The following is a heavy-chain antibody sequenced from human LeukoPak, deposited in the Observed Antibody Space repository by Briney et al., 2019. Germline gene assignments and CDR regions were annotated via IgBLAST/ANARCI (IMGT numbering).Heavy chain of an antibody. CDR1: GGSISSYY. D-gene: IGHD1-26*01. J-gene: IGHJ4*02. Sequence: SETLSLTCTVSGGSISSYYWSWIRQPPGKGLEWIGYIYTSGSTNYNPSLKSRVTISVDTSKNQFSLKLSSVTAADTAVYYCARLRSYLGGKALYYFDYWGQGTLVTVSS. CDR3: ARLRSYLGGKALYYFDY. V-gene: IGHV4-4*09. CDR2: IYTSGST.